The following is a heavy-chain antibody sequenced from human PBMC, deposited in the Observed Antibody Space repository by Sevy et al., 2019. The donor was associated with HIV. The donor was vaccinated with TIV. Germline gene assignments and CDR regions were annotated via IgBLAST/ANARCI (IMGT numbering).Heavy chain of an antibody. CDR1: GYTLTKLD. CDR2: FDPEDGDT. D-gene: IGHD2-2*01. J-gene: IGHJ4*02. V-gene: IGHV1-24*01. CDR3: TTMEYYHNIIASSSGDY. Sequence: ASVKVSCKVSGYTLTKLDMHWVRQAPGKGLEWMGGFDPEDGDTFYAQKFQGRVTMTEDTSTDTYYMELSSLRSEDTAVYYCTTMEYYHNIIASSSGDYWGQGTLVTVSS.